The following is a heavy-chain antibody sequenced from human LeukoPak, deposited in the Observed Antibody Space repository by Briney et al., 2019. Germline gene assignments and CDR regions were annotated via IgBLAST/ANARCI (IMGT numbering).Heavy chain of an antibody. CDR2: IRSKAYGGTT. CDR3: TVDTAMVTFYYYGMDV. Sequence: PGRSLRLSCTASGFTFGDYAMSWVRQAPGKGLEWVGFIRSKAYGGTTEYAASVKGRFTISRDDSKSIAHLQMNSLKTEDTAVYYCTVDTAMVTFYYYGMDVWGQGTTVTVSS. J-gene: IGHJ6*02. D-gene: IGHD5-18*01. V-gene: IGHV3-49*04. CDR1: GFTFGDYA.